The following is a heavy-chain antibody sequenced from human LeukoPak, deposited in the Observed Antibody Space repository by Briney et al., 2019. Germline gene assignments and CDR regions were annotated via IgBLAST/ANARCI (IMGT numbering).Heavy chain of an antibody. CDR2: ISSSSGYI. V-gene: IGHV3-21*01. D-gene: IGHD5-12*01. CDR3: ARVGLGDH. CDR1: GFTVSSNY. J-gene: IGHJ4*02. Sequence: PGGSLRLSCAASGFTVSSNYMSWVRQAPGKGLEWVSSISSSSGYIYYADSVKGRFTISRDNAKDSLYLQMNSLRAEDTAVYYCARVGLGDHWGQGTLVTVSS.